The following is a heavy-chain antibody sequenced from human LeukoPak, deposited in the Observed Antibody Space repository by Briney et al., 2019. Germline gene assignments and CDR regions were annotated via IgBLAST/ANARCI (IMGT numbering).Heavy chain of an antibody. CDR1: GGSFSGYY. CDR3: AAAAMSSRIDY. J-gene: IGHJ4*02. Sequence: SETLSLTCAVYGGSFSGYYWSRIRQPPGKGLEWIGEINHSGSTNYNPSLKSRVTISVDTSKNQFSLKLSSVTAADTAVYYCAAAAMSSRIDYWGQGTLVTVSS. V-gene: IGHV4-34*01. CDR2: INHSGST. D-gene: IGHD2-2*01.